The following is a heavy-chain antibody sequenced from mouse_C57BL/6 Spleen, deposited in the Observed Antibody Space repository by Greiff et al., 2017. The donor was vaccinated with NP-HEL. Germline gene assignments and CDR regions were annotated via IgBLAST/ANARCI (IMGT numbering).Heavy chain of an antibody. CDR3: ARGDYYYGSSPYWYFDV. J-gene: IGHJ1*03. Sequence: VQLQQPGAELVMPGASVKLSCKASGYTFTSYWMHWVKQRPGQGLEWIGEIDPSDSYTNYNQKFKGKSTLTVDKSSSTAYMQLSSLTSEDSAVYYCARGDYYYGSSPYWYFDVWGTGTTVTVSS. D-gene: IGHD1-1*01. CDR2: IDPSDSYT. V-gene: IGHV1-69*01. CDR1: GYTFTSYW.